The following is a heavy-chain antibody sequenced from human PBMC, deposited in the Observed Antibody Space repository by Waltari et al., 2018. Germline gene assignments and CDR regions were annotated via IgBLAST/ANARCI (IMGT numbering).Heavy chain of an antibody. D-gene: IGHD2-2*01. J-gene: IGHJ4*02. CDR2: IYYSGST. CDR3: ARGVVVPAVWDY. CDR1: GGSISSRSYY. V-gene: IGHV4-39*01. Sequence: QLQLQESGPGLVKPSETLSLTCTVSGGSISSRSYYWVWIRQPPGKGLEWIGSIYYSGSTYYNPSLKSRVTISVDTSKNQFSLKLSSVTAADTAVYYCARGVVVPAVWDYWGQGTLVTVSS.